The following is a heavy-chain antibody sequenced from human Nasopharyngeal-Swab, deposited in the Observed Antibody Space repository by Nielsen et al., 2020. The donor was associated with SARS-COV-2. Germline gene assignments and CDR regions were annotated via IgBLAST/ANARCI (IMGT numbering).Heavy chain of an antibody. CDR1: GGTFSSYA. J-gene: IGHJ5*02. D-gene: IGHD3-3*01. CDR2: SISIFGTA. V-gene: IGHV1-69*06. CDR3: ARDKGLRFLEWLPLKGFTGWFDP. Sequence: SVKVSCKAGGGTFSSYAISWVRQAPGQGLEWMGGSISIFGTANSAQKFHGRVTITADKATSTAYLAVSSLRSEDTAVYYCARDKGLRFLEWLPLKGFTGWFDPWGQGTLVTVSS.